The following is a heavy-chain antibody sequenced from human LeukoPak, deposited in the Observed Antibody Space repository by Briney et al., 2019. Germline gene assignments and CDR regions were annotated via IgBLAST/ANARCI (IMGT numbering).Heavy chain of an antibody. CDR1: GFTFSSYG. CDR2: IRYDGSNK. Sequence: GGSLRLSCAASGFTFSSYGMHWVRQAPGKGLGWVAFIRYDGSNKYYADSVKGRFTISRDNSKNTLYLQMNSLRAEDTAVYYCAKEGLKVGAPRNYFDYWGQGTLVTVSS. D-gene: IGHD1-26*01. J-gene: IGHJ4*02. CDR3: AKEGLKVGAPRNYFDY. V-gene: IGHV3-30*02.